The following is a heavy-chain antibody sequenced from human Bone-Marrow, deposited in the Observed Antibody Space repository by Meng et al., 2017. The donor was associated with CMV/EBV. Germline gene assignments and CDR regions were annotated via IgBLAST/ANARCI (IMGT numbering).Heavy chain of an antibody. CDR1: GYTFTSYG. CDR2: ISAYNGNT. D-gene: IGHD6-6*01. Sequence: QVPLLPAGAGVKKPWASVKVSCKASGYTFTSYGISWVRQAPGQGLEWMGWISAYNGNTNYAQKLQGRVTMTTDTSTSTAYMELRSLRSDDTAVYYCARERYPYSSSSDYWGQGTLVTVSS. J-gene: IGHJ4*02. CDR3: ARERYPYSSSSDY. V-gene: IGHV1-18*01.